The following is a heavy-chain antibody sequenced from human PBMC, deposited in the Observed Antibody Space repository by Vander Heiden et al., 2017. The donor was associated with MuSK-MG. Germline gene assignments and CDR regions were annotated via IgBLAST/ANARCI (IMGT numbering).Heavy chain of an antibody. CDR2: ISSSGSTI. J-gene: IGHJ3*02. V-gene: IGHV3-48*03. Sequence: EVQLVESGGGLVQPGGSLRLSCAASGFTFSSYEMNWVRQAPGKGLEWVSYISSSGSTIYYADSVKGRFTISRDNAKNSLYLQMNSLRAEDTAVYYCARDRVGAAEDDAFDIWGQGTMVTVSS. D-gene: IGHD2-15*01. CDR1: GFTFSSYE. CDR3: ARDRVGAAEDDAFDI.